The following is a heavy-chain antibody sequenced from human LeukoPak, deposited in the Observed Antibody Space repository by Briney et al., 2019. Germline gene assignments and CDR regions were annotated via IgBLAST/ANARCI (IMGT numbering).Heavy chain of an antibody. D-gene: IGHD3-9*01. CDR2: MNPNRGNT. Sequence: ASVKLSCKASGYTFTSYDINWVRQATGQGLEWMGWMNPNRGNTGYAQKFQGRVTMTRNTSISTAYMELSSLRSEDTAVYYCARGRETYYDILTGYYDYWGQGTLVTVSS. J-gene: IGHJ4*02. V-gene: IGHV1-8*01. CDR3: ARGRETYYDILTGYYDY. CDR1: GYTFTSYD.